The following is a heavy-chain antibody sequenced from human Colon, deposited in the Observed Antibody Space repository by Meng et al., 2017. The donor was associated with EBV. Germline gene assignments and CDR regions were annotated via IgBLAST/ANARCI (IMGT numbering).Heavy chain of an antibody. Sequence: QGQPQESGPGLVEPSQTLSLPSTVPGGSMGSGNYYWSWIRQPPGKGLEWIGYIHHSGSAYYNPSLKSRVSISVDTSKNQFSLNLNSMTAADTAVYYCASFDHIPRRNYFDYWGQGTLVTVSS. CDR3: ASFDHIPRRNYFDY. V-gene: IGHV4-30-4*01. D-gene: IGHD2-21*01. CDR1: GGSMGSGNYY. CDR2: IHHSGSA. J-gene: IGHJ4*02.